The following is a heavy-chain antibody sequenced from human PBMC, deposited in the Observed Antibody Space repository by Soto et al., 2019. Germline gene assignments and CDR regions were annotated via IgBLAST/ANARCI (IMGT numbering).Heavy chain of an antibody. CDR2: IYYSGST. D-gene: IGHD1-26*01. V-gene: IGHV4-59*01. CDR3: ARVSIVGATYYYYYGMDV. CDR1: GGSISSYY. J-gene: IGHJ6*02. Sequence: SETLSLTCTVSGGSISSYYWSWIRQPPGKGLEWIGYIYYSGSTNYNPSLKSRVTISVDTSKNQFSLKLSSVTAADTAVYYCARVSIVGATYYYYYGMDVWGQGTTVTVS.